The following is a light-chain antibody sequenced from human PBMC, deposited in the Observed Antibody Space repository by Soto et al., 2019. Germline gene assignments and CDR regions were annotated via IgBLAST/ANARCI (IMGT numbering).Light chain of an antibody. CDR2: GAS. Sequence: DIQMTQSPSSLSAFVGDRVTITCRASLAISNYLAWYQQRPGKVPKLLIYGASTLQSGVPSRFAGSGSGTEFSLTISSLQSEDFAVYYCQQYNNWLWTFGQGTKVEIK. CDR3: QQYNNWLWT. V-gene: IGKV1-27*01. CDR1: LAISNY. J-gene: IGKJ1*01.